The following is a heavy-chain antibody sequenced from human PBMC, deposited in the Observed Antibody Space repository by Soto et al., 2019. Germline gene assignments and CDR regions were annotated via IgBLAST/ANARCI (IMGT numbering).Heavy chain of an antibody. V-gene: IGHV3-23*01. J-gene: IGHJ4*02. D-gene: IGHD2-15*01. CDR1: GFTFSSYA. Sequence: GGSLRLSCATSGFTFSSYAMSWVRQAPGKGLEWVSAISGSGGSTYYADSVKGRFTISRDNSKNTLYLQMNSLRAEDTAVYYCAKDRIVVVVAAHNYWGQGTLVTVSS. CDR2: ISGSGGST. CDR3: AKDRIVVVVAAHNY.